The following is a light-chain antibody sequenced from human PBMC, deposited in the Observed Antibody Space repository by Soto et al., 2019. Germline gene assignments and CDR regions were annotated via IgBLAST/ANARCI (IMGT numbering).Light chain of an antibody. CDR1: QSVSSSY. Sequence: EIVLTQSPGTLSLSPGERATLSCRASQSVSSSYLAWYQQKPGQAPRLLIDGASSRATGIPDRFSGSGSGTDFTLTISRLEPEDFVVYYCQQYGRSPWTFGQGTKVEIK. J-gene: IGKJ1*01. CDR2: GAS. CDR3: QQYGRSPWT. V-gene: IGKV3-20*01.